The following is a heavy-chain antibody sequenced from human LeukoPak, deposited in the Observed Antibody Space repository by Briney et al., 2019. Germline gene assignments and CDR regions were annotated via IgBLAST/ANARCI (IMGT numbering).Heavy chain of an antibody. Sequence: GASVKVSCKASGGTFSSYAISWVRQAPGQGLEWMGGIIPIFGTANYAQKFQGRVTITADESTSTAYMELSSLRSEDTAVYYCARNRSPRRYYDSSVGDAFDIWGQGTMVTVSS. V-gene: IGHV1-69*13. CDR1: GGTFSSYA. J-gene: IGHJ3*02. D-gene: IGHD3-22*01. CDR2: IIPIFGTA. CDR3: ARNRSPRRYYDSSVGDAFDI.